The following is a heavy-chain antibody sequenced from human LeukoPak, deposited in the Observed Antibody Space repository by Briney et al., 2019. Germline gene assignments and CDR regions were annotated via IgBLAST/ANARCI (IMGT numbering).Heavy chain of an antibody. V-gene: IGHV4-59*08. D-gene: IGHD3-22*01. Sequence: SETLSLTCTVSGGSISSYYWSWIRQPPGKGLEWIGYIYYSGSTNYNPSLKSRVTISVDTSKNQFSLKLSSVTAADTAVYYCARVYYDSSGYYNSGFDYWGQGTLVTVSS. CDR2: IYYSGST. CDR3: ARVYYDSSGYYNSGFDY. CDR1: GGSISSYY. J-gene: IGHJ4*02.